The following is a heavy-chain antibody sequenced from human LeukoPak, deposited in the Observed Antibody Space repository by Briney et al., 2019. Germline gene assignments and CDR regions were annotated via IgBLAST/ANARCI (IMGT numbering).Heavy chain of an antibody. J-gene: IGHJ4*02. CDR3: ARGATVTSYFDY. CDR1: GGSISSYY. Sequence: SETLSLTCTVSGGSISSYYWSWIRQPPGKGLEWIGYIYYSGSTNYNPSLKSRVTISVDTSKNQFSLKLSSVTAADTAVYYCARGATVTSYFDYWGQGTLVTVSS. D-gene: IGHD4-17*01. CDR2: IYYSGST. V-gene: IGHV4-59*01.